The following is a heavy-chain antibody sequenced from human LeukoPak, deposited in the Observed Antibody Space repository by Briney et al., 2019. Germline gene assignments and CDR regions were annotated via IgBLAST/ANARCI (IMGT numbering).Heavy chain of an antibody. J-gene: IGHJ4*02. CDR2: INPNSGGT. V-gene: IGHV1-2*06. Sequence: ASVKVSCKASGYTFTDYYILWVRQAPGQGLEWMGRINPNSGGTNYAQKFQGRVTMTRDTSISIAYMELSRLTSDDTAVYYCARVLIPTYSNNWYGSDYWGQGTLVTVSS. D-gene: IGHD6-13*01. CDR3: ARVLIPTYSNNWYGSDY. CDR1: GYTFTDYY.